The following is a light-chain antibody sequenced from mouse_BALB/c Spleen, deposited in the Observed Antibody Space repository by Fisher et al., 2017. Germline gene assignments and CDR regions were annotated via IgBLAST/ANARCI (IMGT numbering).Light chain of an antibody. CDR2: DTS. V-gene: IGKV4-55*01. Sequence: IVLTQSPAIMSASPGEKVTMTCSASSSVSSSYLHWYQQKPGSSPRLLIYDTSNLASGVPVRFSGSGSGTSYSLTISRMEAEDAATYYCQQWSSYPPTFGAGTKLELK. J-gene: IGKJ5*01. CDR1: SSVSS. CDR3: QQWSSYPPT.